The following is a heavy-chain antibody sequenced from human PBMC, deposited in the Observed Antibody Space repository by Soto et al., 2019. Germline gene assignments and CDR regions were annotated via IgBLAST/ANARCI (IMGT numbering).Heavy chain of an antibody. CDR3: ARHPPPPYCSGGSCHLYGMDV. V-gene: IGHV5-51*01. Sequence: PGESLKISCKGSGYSFTSYWIGRVRQMPGKGLEWMGIIYPGDSDTRYSPSFQGQVTISADKSISTAYLQWSSLKASDTAIYYCARHPPPPYCSGGSCHLYGMDVCGQGTTVTVPS. CDR1: GYSFTSYW. D-gene: IGHD2-15*01. J-gene: IGHJ6*02. CDR2: IYPGDSDT.